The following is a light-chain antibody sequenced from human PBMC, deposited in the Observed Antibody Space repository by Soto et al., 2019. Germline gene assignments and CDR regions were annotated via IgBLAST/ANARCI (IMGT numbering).Light chain of an antibody. J-gene: IGKJ5*01. CDR1: QRVSSN. V-gene: IGKV3-15*01. Sequence: EIVMTQSPATLSVSPGERATLSCRASQRVSSNLAWYQQKPGQSPRLLIYGASTRATGIPARFSGSGSGTEFTLTISSLQPDDFATYYCQQYHSYPLTFGQGTRLEIK. CDR2: GAS. CDR3: QQYHSYPLT.